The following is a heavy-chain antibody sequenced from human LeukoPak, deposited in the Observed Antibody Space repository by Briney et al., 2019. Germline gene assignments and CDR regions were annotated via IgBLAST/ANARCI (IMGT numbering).Heavy chain of an antibody. J-gene: IGHJ6*02. CDR1: GGTFSSYA. V-gene: IGHV1-69*01. CDR3: VRNPLAVVGIGSYYYYGMDV. D-gene: IGHD6-19*01. Sequence: SVKVSCKASGGTFSSYAISWVRQAPGQGLEWMGGIIPIFGTANYAQKFQGRVTITADESTSTAYMELSSLRSEDTAVYYCVRNPLAVVGIGSYYYYGMDVWGQGTTVTVSS. CDR2: IIPIFGTA.